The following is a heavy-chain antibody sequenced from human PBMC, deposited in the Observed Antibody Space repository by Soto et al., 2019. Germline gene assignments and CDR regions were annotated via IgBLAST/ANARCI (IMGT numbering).Heavy chain of an antibody. CDR2: ISYDGSNK. V-gene: IGHV3-30-3*01. D-gene: IGHD3-22*01. Sequence: GGSLRLSCAASGFTFSIYAMRWVRQAPGKGLEWVAVISYDGSNKYYADSVKGRFTISRDNSKNTLYLQMSSLRAEDTAVYYCARGGYYYASSGYPDPWGQGTLVTAPQ. CDR1: GFTFSIYA. CDR3: ARGGYYYASSGYPDP. J-gene: IGHJ5*02.